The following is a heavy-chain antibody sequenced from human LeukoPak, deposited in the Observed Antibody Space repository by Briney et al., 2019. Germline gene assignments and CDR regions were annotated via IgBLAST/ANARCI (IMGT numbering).Heavy chain of an antibody. V-gene: IGHV7-4-1*02. CDR3: ARVGDYYDSSGYYPPLDY. D-gene: IGHD3-22*01. CDR2: INTNTGNP. J-gene: IGHJ4*02. CDR1: GYTFTDYY. Sequence: GASVKVSCKASGYTFTDYYINWVRQAPGQGLEWMGWINTNTGNPTYAQGFTGRFVFSLDTSVSTAYLQISSLKAEDTAVYYCARVGDYYDSSGYYPPLDYWGQGTLVTVSS.